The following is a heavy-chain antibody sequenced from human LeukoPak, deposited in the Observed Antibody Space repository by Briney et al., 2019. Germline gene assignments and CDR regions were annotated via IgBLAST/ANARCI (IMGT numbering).Heavy chain of an antibody. CDR3: ARGIAAAGGRWFDP. CDR1: GYTFTDYY. D-gene: IGHD6-13*01. CDR2: INPNSGGT. Sequence: ASVKVSCKASGYTFTDYYMHWVRQAPGQGLEWMGWINPNSGGTNYAQQFQGRVTMTRNTSISTAYMELSDLRSDDTAVYYCARGIAAAGGRWFDPWGQGTLVTVSS. J-gene: IGHJ5*02. V-gene: IGHV1-2*02.